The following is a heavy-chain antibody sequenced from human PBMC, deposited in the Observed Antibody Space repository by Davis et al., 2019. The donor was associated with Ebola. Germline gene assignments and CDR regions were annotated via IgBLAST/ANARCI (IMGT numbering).Heavy chain of an antibody. D-gene: IGHD6-13*01. Sequence: SGPTLVKPTQTLTLTCTFFGFSLSTTGGGVGWIRQPPGKALEWLAHIFSNDEKSYSTSLKSRLTISKDTSKSQVVLTMTNMDPVDTATYYCARTNGIRTIQQLVPMYYFDYWGQGTLVTVSS. CDR1: GFSLSTTGGG. CDR3: ARTNGIRTIQQLVPMYYFDY. CDR2: IFSNDEK. V-gene: IGHV2-26*01. J-gene: IGHJ4*02.